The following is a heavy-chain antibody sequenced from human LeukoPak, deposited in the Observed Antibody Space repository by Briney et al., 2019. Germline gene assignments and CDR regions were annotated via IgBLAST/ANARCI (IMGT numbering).Heavy chain of an antibody. Sequence: PGGSLRLSCVASGFTFNNYAMSWVRQAPGRGLEWASSTAGSGISKDYADSVKGRFTISKDKSKNTLYLQMDNLRAEDTGVYFCARLPTFYDSSGYHYDYWGQGTLVTVSS. CDR3: ARLPTFYDSSGYHYDY. J-gene: IGHJ4*02. CDR1: GFTFNNYA. CDR2: TAGSGISK. D-gene: IGHD3-22*01. V-gene: IGHV3-23*01.